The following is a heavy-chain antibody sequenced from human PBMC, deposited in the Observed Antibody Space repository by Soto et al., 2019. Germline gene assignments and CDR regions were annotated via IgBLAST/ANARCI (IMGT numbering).Heavy chain of an antibody. D-gene: IGHD3-16*01. V-gene: IGHV3-74*01. CDR1: GFTFSSYW. J-gene: IGHJ4*02. CDR3: TRDIGGRGAY. Sequence: DVQLVESGGGLVRPGGLLRLSCAASGFTFSSYWMHWVRQVPGKGLVWVSRINEYGSVINYADSVKGRFTIFRDNSKNTLYLEMNSLRAEDAAVYYCTRDIGGRGAYWGQGTLVTVSS. CDR2: INEYGSVI.